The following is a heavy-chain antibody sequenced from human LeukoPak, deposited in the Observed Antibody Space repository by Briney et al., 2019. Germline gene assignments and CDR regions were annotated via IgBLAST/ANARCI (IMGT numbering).Heavy chain of an antibody. CDR2: ISYIGTT. Sequence: PSETLSLTCAVSGDSFSSHYWTWIRQPPGRGLEWIGYISYIGTTNYNPSLKSRVTISIDTSKNQFSLKLSSVTTADTAVYYCARDLVTVTKGFDIWGLGTMVSDSS. CDR3: ARDLVTVTKGFDI. J-gene: IGHJ3*02. CDR1: GDSFSSHY. D-gene: IGHD4-17*01. V-gene: IGHV4-59*11.